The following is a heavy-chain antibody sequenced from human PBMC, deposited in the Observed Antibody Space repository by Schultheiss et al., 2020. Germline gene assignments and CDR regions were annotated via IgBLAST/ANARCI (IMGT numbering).Heavy chain of an antibody. CDR1: GGSFRTYY. V-gene: IGHV4-34*01. Sequence: SETLSLTCTVSGGSFRTYYWSWVRQPPGKGLEWIGEINHSGSTNYNPSLKSRVTISVDTSKNQFSLKLSSVTAADTAVYYCARGGYCSSTSCYTDGYEVDYWGQGTLVTVSA. CDR2: INHSGST. D-gene: IGHD2-2*02. J-gene: IGHJ4*02. CDR3: ARGGYCSSTSCYTDGYEVDY.